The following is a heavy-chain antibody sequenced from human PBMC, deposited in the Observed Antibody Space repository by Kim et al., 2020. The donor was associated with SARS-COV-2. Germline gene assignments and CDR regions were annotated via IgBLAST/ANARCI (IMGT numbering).Heavy chain of an antibody. CDR3: ARHAGDPYYDILTGYYNEGVQYYFDY. D-gene: IGHD3-9*01. CDR1: GGSISSSSYY. J-gene: IGHJ4*02. CDR2: IYYSGST. Sequence: SETLSLTCTVSGGSISSSSYYWGWIRQPPGKGLEWIGSIYYSGSTYYNPSLKSRVTISVDTSKNQFSLKLSSVTAADTAVYYCARHAGDPYYDILTGYYNEGVQYYFDYWGQGTLVTVSS. V-gene: IGHV4-39*01.